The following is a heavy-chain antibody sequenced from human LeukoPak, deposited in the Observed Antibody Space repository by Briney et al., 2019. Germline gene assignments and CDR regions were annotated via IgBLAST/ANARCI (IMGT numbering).Heavy chain of an antibody. CDR1: GYTFTSYA. J-gene: IGHJ5*02. Sequence: GASVKVSCKASGYTFTSYAMNWVRQAPGQGLEWMGWINPNSGGTNYAQKFQGRVTMTRDTSISTAYMELSSLRSEDTAVYYCARDAILWFGGANWFDPWGQGTLVTVSS. D-gene: IGHD3-10*01. CDR2: INPNSGGT. CDR3: ARDAILWFGGANWFDP. V-gene: IGHV1-2*02.